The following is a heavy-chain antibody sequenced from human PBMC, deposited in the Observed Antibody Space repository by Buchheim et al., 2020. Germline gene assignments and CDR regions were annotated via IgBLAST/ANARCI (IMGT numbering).Heavy chain of an antibody. CDR1: GFTFSSYS. Sequence: EVQLVESGGGLVKPGGSLRLSCAASGFTFSSYSMNWVRQAPGKGLEWVSSISSSSSYIYYADSVKGRFTISRDNAKNSLYLQMNSLRAEDTAVYYCARDQNRILWSGYYTPFDYWGQGTL. CDR2: ISSSSSYI. CDR3: ARDQNRILWSGYYTPFDY. D-gene: IGHD3-3*01. J-gene: IGHJ4*02. V-gene: IGHV3-21*01.